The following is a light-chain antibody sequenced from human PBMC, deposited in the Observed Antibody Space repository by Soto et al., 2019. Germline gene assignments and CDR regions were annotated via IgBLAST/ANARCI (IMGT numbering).Light chain of an antibody. J-gene: IGLJ1*01. V-gene: IGLV2-14*01. CDR2: EVS. CDR1: SSDVGGYNY. CDR3: SSYTSSDTYV. Sequence: QSVLTQPASGSGSPGQSITISCTGTSSDVGGYNYVSWYQQHPGEAPKLMIYEVSNQPSGVSNRFSGSKSGNTASLTISGLQAEDEADYYCSSYTSSDTYVFGAGTKVTVL.